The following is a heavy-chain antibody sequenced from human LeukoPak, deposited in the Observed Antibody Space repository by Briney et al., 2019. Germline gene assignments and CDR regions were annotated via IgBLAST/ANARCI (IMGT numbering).Heavy chain of an antibody. CDR1: GYTFTGYY. V-gene: IGHV1-2*02. J-gene: IGHJ4*02. CDR3: ARAVVVAATQTFDY. Sequence: ASVKVSCKASGYTFTGYYMHWVRQAPGQGLEWMGWINPNSGGTNYAQKFQGRVTMTRDMSISTAYMELSRLRSDDTAVYYCARAVVVAATQTFDYWGQGTLVTVSS. D-gene: IGHD2-15*01. CDR2: INPNSGGT.